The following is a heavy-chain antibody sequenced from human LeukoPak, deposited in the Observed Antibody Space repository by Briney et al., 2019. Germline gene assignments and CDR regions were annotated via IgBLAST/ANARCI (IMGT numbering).Heavy chain of an antibody. D-gene: IGHD6-19*01. Sequence: GGSLRLSCAASGFTFSSYAMSWVRQAPGKGLEWVSAISGSGGGTYYADSVKGRFTISRDSSKNTLYLQMNSLRAEDTAVYYCARMEIAVALDYWGQGTLVTVSS. CDR3: ARMEIAVALDY. CDR2: ISGSGGGT. CDR1: GFTFSSYA. J-gene: IGHJ4*02. V-gene: IGHV3-23*01.